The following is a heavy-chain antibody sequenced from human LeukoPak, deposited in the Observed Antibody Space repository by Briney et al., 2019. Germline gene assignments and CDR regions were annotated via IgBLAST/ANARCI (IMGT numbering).Heavy chain of an antibody. CDR1: GYSISSGYY. V-gene: IGHV4-38-2*02. CDR3: ARAWAGDAFDI. Sequence: SETLSLTCTVSGYSISSGYYWGWIRQPPGKGLEWIGSIYHSGSTYYNPSLKSRVTISVDTSKNQFSLKLSSVTAADTAVYYCARAWAGDAFDIWGQGTMVTVSS. CDR2: IYHSGST. J-gene: IGHJ3*02. D-gene: IGHD3-10*01.